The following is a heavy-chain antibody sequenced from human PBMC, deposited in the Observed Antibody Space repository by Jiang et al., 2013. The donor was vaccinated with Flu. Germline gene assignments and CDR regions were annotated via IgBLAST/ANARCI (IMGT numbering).Heavy chain of an antibody. Sequence: GFTFSSYWMSWVRQAPGKGLEWVANIKQDGSEKYYVDSVKGRFTISRDNAKNSLYLQMNSLRAEDTAVYYCARVPTYYDFWSGPRGWFDPWGQGTLVTVSS. CDR3: ARVPTYYDFWSGPRGWFDP. V-gene: IGHV3-7*03. CDR1: GFTFSSYW. J-gene: IGHJ5*02. D-gene: IGHD3-3*01. CDR2: IKQDGSEK.